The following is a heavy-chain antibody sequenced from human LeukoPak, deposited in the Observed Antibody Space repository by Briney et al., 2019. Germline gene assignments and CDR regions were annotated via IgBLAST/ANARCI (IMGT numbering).Heavy chain of an antibody. Sequence: GGSLRLSCEVSGFTFSSFWMNWVRQAPGKGLEWVANINQDGSEKYYVDSVKGRFTISRDNAKNSLYLQMNSLRAEDTAVYYCARDIVAPGIDYWGQGALVTVSS. CDR1: GFTFSSFW. J-gene: IGHJ4*02. D-gene: IGHD6-13*01. CDR3: ARDIVAPGIDY. CDR2: INQDGSEK. V-gene: IGHV3-7*01.